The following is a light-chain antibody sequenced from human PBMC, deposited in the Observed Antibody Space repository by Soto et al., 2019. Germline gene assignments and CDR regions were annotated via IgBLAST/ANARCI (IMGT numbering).Light chain of an antibody. V-gene: IGLV1-47*01. J-gene: IGLJ3*02. CDR3: AAWDDTLSGRV. CDR2: KHD. Sequence: QSVLTQPPSASGTPGQMVTISCTGSSSDIGSNYVYWYQQLPEMSPKLLIYKHDQRPSGISERFSGSKSGTSASLAISGLRTEDEANYYCAAWDDTLSGRVFGGGTKLTVL. CDR1: SSDIGSNY.